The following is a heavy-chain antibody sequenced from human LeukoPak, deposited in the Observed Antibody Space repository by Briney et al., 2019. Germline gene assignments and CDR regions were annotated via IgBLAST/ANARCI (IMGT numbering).Heavy chain of an antibody. CDR1: GFTFSSYW. CDR3: AKDVGYCSSTSCSTRGWYFDL. Sequence: GGSLRLSCAASGFTFSSYWMSWVRQAPGKGLEWVANIKQDGSNKYYADSVKGRFTISRDNSKNTLYLQMNSLRAEDTAVYYCAKDVGYCSSTSCSTRGWYFDLWGRGTLVTVSS. D-gene: IGHD2-2*01. V-gene: IGHV3-7*01. J-gene: IGHJ2*01. CDR2: IKQDGSNK.